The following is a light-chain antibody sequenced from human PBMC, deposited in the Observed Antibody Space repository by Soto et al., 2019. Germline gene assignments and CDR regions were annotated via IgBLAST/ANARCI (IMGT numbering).Light chain of an antibody. CDR1: QSISSW. Sequence: DIQMSQCPSSLSASVGDRVSITFRASQSISSWLAWYQQKPGKAPKLLIYDASSLESGVPSRFSGSGSGTEFTLTISSLQPDDFATYYCQQYNSYWTFGQGTKVDI. CDR3: QQYNSYWT. V-gene: IGKV1-5*01. J-gene: IGKJ1*01. CDR2: DAS.